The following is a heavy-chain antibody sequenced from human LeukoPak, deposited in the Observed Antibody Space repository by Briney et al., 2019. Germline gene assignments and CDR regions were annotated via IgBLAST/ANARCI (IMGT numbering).Heavy chain of an antibody. D-gene: IGHD5-18*01. CDR3: ARGGYSYGLAHFDY. J-gene: IGHJ4*02. CDR1: GGSISSGDFY. V-gene: IGHV4-30-4*01. CDR2: IYYSGST. Sequence: SQTLSLTCTVSGGSISSGDFYWSWIRQPPGKGLEWIGYIYYSGSTFYNPSLKSRITISVDASKNQFSLKLSSVTAADTAVYYCARGGYSYGLAHFDYWGQGTLVTVSS.